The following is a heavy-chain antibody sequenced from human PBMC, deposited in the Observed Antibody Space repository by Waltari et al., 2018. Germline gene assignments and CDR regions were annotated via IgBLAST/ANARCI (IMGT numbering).Heavy chain of an antibody. Sequence: QVQLVQSGAEVKKPGSSVKVSCKASGGTFSSYAIRWVRQAPGQGLEWMGGIIPIFGTANYAQKFQGRVTITADESTSTAYMELSSLRSEDTAVYYCARADYGSGSYYNRGSAFDIWGQGTMVTVSS. CDR1: GGTFSSYA. J-gene: IGHJ3*02. V-gene: IGHV1-69*12. D-gene: IGHD3-10*01. CDR3: ARADYGSGSYYNRGSAFDI. CDR2: IIPIFGTA.